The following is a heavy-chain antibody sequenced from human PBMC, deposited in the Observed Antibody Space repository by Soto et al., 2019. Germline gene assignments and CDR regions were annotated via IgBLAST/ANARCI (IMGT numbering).Heavy chain of an antibody. Sequence: QVQLVESGGGVVQPGRSLRLSCATSGFTFYTFAMHWVRQAPGKGLERVAVMSYDGSKEDYADSVKGRFTISRDNSQKTLYLQMNSLKAEDTAVYYCARDRTYNYENNGYFGHWGQGTLVTVAS. J-gene: IGHJ4*01. V-gene: IGHV3-30-3*01. CDR2: MSYDGSKE. CDR1: GFTFYTFA. D-gene: IGHD3-22*01. CDR3: ARDRTYNYENNGYFGH.